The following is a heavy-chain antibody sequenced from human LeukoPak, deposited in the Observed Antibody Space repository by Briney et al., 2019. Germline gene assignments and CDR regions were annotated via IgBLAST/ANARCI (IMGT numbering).Heavy chain of an antibody. D-gene: IGHD5-18*01. J-gene: IGHJ4*02. CDR1: GSSLTGLS. Sequence: ASVKVSCTVSGSSLTGLSLYWVRQAPGKGLEWMGGFDVIDAKTFYAQKFQGRVTMTEDSSTDTAYMELSSLRSDDTAFYYCAAGRPYSLLDYWGQGTLLTVSS. V-gene: IGHV1-24*01. CDR2: FDVIDAKT. CDR3: AAGRPYSLLDY.